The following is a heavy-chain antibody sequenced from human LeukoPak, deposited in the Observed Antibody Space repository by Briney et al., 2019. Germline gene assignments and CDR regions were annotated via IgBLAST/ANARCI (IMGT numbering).Heavy chain of an antibody. CDR2: IWYDGSNK. V-gene: IGHV3-33*01. D-gene: IGHD3-10*01. CDR1: GFTFSSYG. J-gene: IGHJ4*02. CDR3: ARDGSGRWYFDY. Sequence: GRSLRLSCAVSGFTFSSYGMHWVRQAPGKGLEWVAVIWYDGSNKYYADSVKGRFTISRDNSKNTLYLQMNSLRAEDTAVYYCARDGSGRWYFDYWGQGTLVTVSS.